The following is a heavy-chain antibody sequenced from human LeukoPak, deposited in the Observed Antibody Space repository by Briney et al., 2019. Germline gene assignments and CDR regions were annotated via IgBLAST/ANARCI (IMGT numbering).Heavy chain of an antibody. J-gene: IGHJ6*03. Sequence: GESLKISCKGSGYSFTSYWIGWVRQMPGKGLEWMGIIYPGDSATRYSPSFQGRVTISAEQSIITAYLQWSSLKASDTAMYYCARYDILTGYYVPYYYYYYMDVWGKGTTVTVSS. CDR2: IYPGDSAT. CDR1: GYSFTSYW. D-gene: IGHD3-9*01. V-gene: IGHV5-51*01. CDR3: ARYDILTGYYVPYYYYYYMDV.